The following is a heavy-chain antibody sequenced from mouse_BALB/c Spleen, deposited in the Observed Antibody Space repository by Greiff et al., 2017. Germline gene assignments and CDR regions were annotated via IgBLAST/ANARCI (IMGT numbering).Heavy chain of an antibody. CDR3: ARDEEDYGGLAY. V-gene: IGHV7-1*02. CDR1: GFTFSDFY. Sequence: EVKVVESGGGLVQPGGSLRLSCATSGFTFSDFYMAWVRQPPGKRLEWIAASRNKANDYTTEYSASVKGRFIVSRDTSQSILYLQMNALGAEDTAIYYCARDEEDYGGLAYGGQGTLVTVSA. D-gene: IGHD2-4*01. CDR2: SRNKANDYTT. J-gene: IGHJ3*01.